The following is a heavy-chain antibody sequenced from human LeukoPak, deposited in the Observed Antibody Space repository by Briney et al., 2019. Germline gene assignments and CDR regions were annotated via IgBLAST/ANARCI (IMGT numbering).Heavy chain of an antibody. CDR3: AKDIGSGGGYYCQMDV. CDR1: GFTFSSYG. V-gene: IGHV3-30*02. CDR2: IWYDGSNK. D-gene: IGHD3-22*01. Sequence: PGGSLRLSCAASGFTFSSYGMHWVRQAPGKGLEWVAVIWYDGSNKYYADSVKGRFTISRDNSKNTLYLQMNSLRAEDTAVYYCAKDIGSGGGYYCQMDVWGQGTTVTVSS. J-gene: IGHJ6*02.